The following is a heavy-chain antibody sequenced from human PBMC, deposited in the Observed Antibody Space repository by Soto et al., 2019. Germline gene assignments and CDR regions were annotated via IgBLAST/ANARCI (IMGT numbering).Heavy chain of an antibody. CDR2: ISGSGGST. V-gene: IGHV3-23*01. D-gene: IGHD4-4*01. CDR1: GFTFSSYA. Sequence: EVQLLESGGGLVQPGGSLRLSCAASGFTFSSYAMSWVHQAPGKGLEWVSAISGSGGSTYYADSVKGRFTISRDNSKNTLYLQMNSLRAEDTAVYYCAKVGVGRAREGNYVRDGMDVWGQGTTVTVSS. CDR3: AKVGVGRAREGNYVRDGMDV. J-gene: IGHJ6*02.